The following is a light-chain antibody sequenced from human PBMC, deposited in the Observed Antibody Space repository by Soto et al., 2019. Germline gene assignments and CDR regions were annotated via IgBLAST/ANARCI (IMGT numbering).Light chain of an antibody. CDR1: SSNIGSNY. CDR2: SNN. CDR3: ATWDDSLSGHYV. V-gene: IGLV1-47*02. Sequence: QSVLTQPPSASGTPGQRVTISCSGSSSNIGSNYVCWYQHLPGTAPKLLIYSNNQRPSGVPDRFSGSKSGTSASLAISGLQSEDEADYYCATWDDSLSGHYVFGTGTKVTVL. J-gene: IGLJ1*01.